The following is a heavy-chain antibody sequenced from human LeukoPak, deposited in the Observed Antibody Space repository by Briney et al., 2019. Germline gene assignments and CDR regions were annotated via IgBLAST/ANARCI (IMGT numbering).Heavy chain of an antibody. J-gene: IGHJ6*03. CDR1: GGSISSYY. Sequence: KSSATLFLTCTGSGGSISSYYWSWLRQPPRKGLEWLGHICYRGSTNYNPSLKSRVTISVDTSKNQFSLKLSSVTAADTAVYYCARTRSPVLRYFDWLLDNYYYYMDVWGKGTTVTISS. V-gene: IGHV4-59*01. D-gene: IGHD3-9*01. CDR2: ICYRGST. CDR3: ARTRSPVLRYFDWLLDNYYYYMDV.